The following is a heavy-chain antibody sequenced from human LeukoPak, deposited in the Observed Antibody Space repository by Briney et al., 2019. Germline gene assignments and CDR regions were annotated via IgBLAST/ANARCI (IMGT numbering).Heavy chain of an antibody. D-gene: IGHD1-26*01. CDR1: GGSISSSSYY. Sequence: MASETLSLTCTVSGGSISSSSYYWGWIRQPPGKGLEWIGSIYYSGSTYYNPSLKSRVTISVDTSKNQFSLKLSSVTAADTAVYYCARSLWYSGYMWGQGTLVTVSS. CDR2: IYYSGST. J-gene: IGHJ4*02. CDR3: ARSLWYSGYM. V-gene: IGHV4-39*01.